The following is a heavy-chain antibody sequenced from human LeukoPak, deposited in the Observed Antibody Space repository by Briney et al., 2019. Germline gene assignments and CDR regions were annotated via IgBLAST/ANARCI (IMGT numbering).Heavy chain of an antibody. D-gene: IGHD3-16*01. CDR1: GGSISSSTYY. CDR2: ISYSGNI. CDR3: ARQRRLELPDY. V-gene: IGHV4-39*01. J-gene: IGHJ4*02. Sequence: SETLSLTCTVSGGSISSSTYYWGWIRQPPGKGLEWVGSISYSGNIYYNPSLKSRVTISVDTSKNQFSLKLSSVAAADTAVYYCARQRRLELPDYWGQGTLVTVSS.